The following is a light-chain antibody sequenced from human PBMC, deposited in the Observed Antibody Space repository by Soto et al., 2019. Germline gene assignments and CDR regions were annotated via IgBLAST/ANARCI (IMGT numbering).Light chain of an antibody. J-gene: IGKJ1*01. CDR3: QQYDNWLTGT. V-gene: IGKV3-15*01. CDR1: QSVSSR. CDR2: GAS. Sequence: IVFTQSPATLSLSRVYRATLSCRGGQSVSSRYLAWYQQKPGQAPRLLIYGASTRATGIPARFSGGGSGTEFTLTISSLQSEDFAVYYCQQYDNWLTGTFGQGTKVDIK.